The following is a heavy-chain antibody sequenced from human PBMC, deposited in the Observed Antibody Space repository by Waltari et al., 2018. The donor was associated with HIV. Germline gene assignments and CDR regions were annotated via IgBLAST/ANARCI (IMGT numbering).Heavy chain of an antibody. CDR3: ARDYNWNRWGYFDL. J-gene: IGHJ2*01. CDR2: RKQDGSEK. D-gene: IGHD1-20*01. Sequence: EVQLVESGGGLVQPGGSLRLSCAASGFTFSSYWMSWVRQAPGKGLEWVANRKQDGSEKYYVESVKGRFTISRNNAKNSLYLQMNSLRAEDTAVYYCARDYNWNRWGYFDLWGRGTLVTVSS. CDR1: GFTFSSYW. V-gene: IGHV3-7*01.